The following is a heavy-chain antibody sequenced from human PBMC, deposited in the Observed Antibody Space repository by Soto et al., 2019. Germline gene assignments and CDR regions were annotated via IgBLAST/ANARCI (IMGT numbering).Heavy chain of an antibody. Sequence: QVQLVASGGGVVQPGRSLRLSCAASGFTFSSYAMHWVRQAPGKGLECVAVISYDGGKKYYADSVKGRFTISRDNSKNTLYLQMNSLRAEDTAVYYCARAGVRDIARPWWLVDYWGQGTLVTVSS. CDR2: ISYDGGKK. V-gene: IGHV3-30-3*01. CDR3: ARAGVRDIARPWWLVDY. J-gene: IGHJ4*02. D-gene: IGHD5-18*01. CDR1: GFTFSSYA.